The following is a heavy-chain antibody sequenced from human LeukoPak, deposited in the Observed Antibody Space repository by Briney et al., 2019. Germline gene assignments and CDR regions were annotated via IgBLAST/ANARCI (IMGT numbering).Heavy chain of an antibody. CDR2: IYYSGST. CDR3: ARVRERGSSSWSTNWFDP. CDR1: GGSISSYY. J-gene: IGHJ5*02. V-gene: IGHV4-59*01. D-gene: IGHD6-13*01. Sequence: SETLSLTCTVSGGSISSYYWSWIRQPPGKGLEWIGYIYYSGSTNYNPSLKSRVTISVDTSKNQFSLKLSSVTAADTAVYYCARVRERGSSSWSTNWFDPWGQGTLVTVSS.